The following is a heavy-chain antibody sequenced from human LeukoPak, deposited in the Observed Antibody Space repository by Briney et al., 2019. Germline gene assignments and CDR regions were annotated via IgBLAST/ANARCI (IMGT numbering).Heavy chain of an antibody. CDR1: GFTFSSYG. D-gene: IGHD6-13*01. CDR3: AKGSSSWSSFDY. J-gene: IGHJ4*02. CDR2: IWYDGSNK. Sequence: PGGSLRLSCAASGFTFSSYGMHWVRQAPGKGLEWVAVIWYDGSNKYYADSVKGRFTISRDNSKNTLYLQMNSLRAEDTAVYYCAKGSSSWSSFDYWGQGTLVTVSS. V-gene: IGHV3-33*06.